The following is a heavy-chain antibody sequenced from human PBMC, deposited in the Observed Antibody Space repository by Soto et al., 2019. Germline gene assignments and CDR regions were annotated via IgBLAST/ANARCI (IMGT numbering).Heavy chain of an antibody. V-gene: IGHV1-2*02. Sequence: ASVKVSCKASGYTFGGFYMHWVRQAPGQGLEWMGWINPNSGGTKSAEKFQGRVTMTRDTSISTAYMELSRLTSDDTAVYYCASAAVTGTAGLDFWGQGTQVTVSS. J-gene: IGHJ4*02. CDR3: ASAAVTGTAGLDF. D-gene: IGHD6-19*01. CDR2: INPNSGGT. CDR1: GYTFGGFY.